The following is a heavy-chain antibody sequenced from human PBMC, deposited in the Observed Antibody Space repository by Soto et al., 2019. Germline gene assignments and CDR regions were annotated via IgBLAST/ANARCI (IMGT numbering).Heavy chain of an antibody. V-gene: IGHV1-2*02. Sequence: ASVKVSCKASGYTFGGFYMHWVRQAPGQGLEWMGWINPNSGGTKSAEKFQGRVTMTRDTSISTAYMELSRLTSDDTAVYYCASAAVTGTAGLDFWGQGTQVTVSS. J-gene: IGHJ4*02. CDR3: ASAAVTGTAGLDF. D-gene: IGHD6-19*01. CDR2: INPNSGGT. CDR1: GYTFGGFY.